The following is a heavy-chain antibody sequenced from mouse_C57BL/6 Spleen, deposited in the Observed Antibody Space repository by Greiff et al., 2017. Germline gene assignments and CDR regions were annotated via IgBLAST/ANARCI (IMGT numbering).Heavy chain of an antibody. Sequence: EVQLVESGAELVKPGASVKLSCTASGFNIKDYYMHWVKQRTEQGLEWIGRIDPEDGEPKYAPKFQGKATITADTSSNTAYLQLSSLTSEDTAVYYCARCGGNYYFDYWGQGTTLTVSS. D-gene: IGHD2-1*01. CDR3: ARCGGNYYFDY. CDR1: GFNIKDYY. J-gene: IGHJ2*01. V-gene: IGHV14-2*01. CDR2: IDPEDGEP.